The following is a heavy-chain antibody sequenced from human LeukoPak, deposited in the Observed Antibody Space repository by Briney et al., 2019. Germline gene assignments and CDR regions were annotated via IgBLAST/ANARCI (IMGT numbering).Heavy chain of an antibody. D-gene: IGHD2-2*01. J-gene: IGHJ4*02. Sequence: GASVKVSCKASGYTFTSYAISWVRQAPGQGLEWMGGIIPIFGTANYAQKFQGRVTITTDESTSTAYMELSSLRSEDTAVYYCARSNSQYVGECTSTERYCSSTGVSYYFDYWGQGTLVTVSS. CDR1: GYTFTSYA. CDR3: ARSNSQYVGECTSTERYCSSTGVSYYFDY. CDR2: IIPIFGTA. V-gene: IGHV1-69*05.